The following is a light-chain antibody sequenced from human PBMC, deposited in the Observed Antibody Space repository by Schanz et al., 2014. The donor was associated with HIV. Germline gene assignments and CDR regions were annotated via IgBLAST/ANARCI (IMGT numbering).Light chain of an antibody. J-gene: IGKJ2*01. Sequence: EIQMTQSPSSLFASVGDRVSITCRASQTISIYLNWYQQKPGKAPKLLIYAASSLQSGVPSRFSGSGSGTDFTLTISSLQPEDFATYYCQQSYSTLPYTFGQGTKLEIK. CDR2: AAS. V-gene: IGKV1-39*01. CDR3: QQSYSTLPYT. CDR1: QTISIY.